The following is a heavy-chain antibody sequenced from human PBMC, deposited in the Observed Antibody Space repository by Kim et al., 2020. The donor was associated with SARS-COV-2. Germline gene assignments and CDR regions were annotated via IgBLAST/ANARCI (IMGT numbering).Heavy chain of an antibody. V-gene: IGHV4-34*01. Sequence: SETLSLTCAVYGGSFSGYYWSWIRQPPGKGLEWIGEINHSGSTNYNPSLKSRVTISVDTSKNQFSLKLSSVTAADTAVYYCARGFRYYYGSGSYYNALGFDYWGQGTLVTVSS. CDR3: ARGFRYYYGSGSYYNALGFDY. D-gene: IGHD3-10*01. CDR2: INHSGST. J-gene: IGHJ4*02. CDR1: GGSFSGYY.